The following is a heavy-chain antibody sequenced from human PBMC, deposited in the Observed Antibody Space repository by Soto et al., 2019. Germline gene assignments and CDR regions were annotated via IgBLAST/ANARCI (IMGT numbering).Heavy chain of an antibody. D-gene: IGHD3-10*01. CDR3: ATRITMVTNWFDP. CDR1: GGSISSSSYY. Sequence: PSETLSLTCTVSGGSISSSSYYWGWIRQPPGKGLEWIGSIYYSGSTYYNPSLKSRVTISVDTSKNQFSLKLSSVTAADTAVYYCATRITMVTNWFDPWGQGTLVTVSS. CDR2: IYYSGST. J-gene: IGHJ5*02. V-gene: IGHV4-39*01.